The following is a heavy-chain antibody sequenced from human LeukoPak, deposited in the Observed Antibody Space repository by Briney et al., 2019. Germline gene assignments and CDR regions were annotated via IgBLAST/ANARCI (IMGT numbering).Heavy chain of an antibody. V-gene: IGHV3-23*01. CDR2: ISPSGSIS. J-gene: IGHJ5*02. CDR3: ARDLDWGAFDA. D-gene: IGHD3-9*01. CDR1: GFTFSSHG. Sequence: GGSLRLSCAASGFTFSSHGINWVRQAPGKGLEWVSGISPSGSISYYADSVKGRFTISRDNSKNTVSLQMNSLRAEDTALYYCARDLDWGAFDAWGQGTLVTVSS.